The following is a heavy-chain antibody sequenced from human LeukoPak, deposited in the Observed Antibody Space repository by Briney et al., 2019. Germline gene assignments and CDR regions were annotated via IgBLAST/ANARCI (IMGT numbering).Heavy chain of an antibody. CDR3: ARALHYYDSRKPPYDY. V-gene: IGHV1-18*01. J-gene: IGHJ4*02. D-gene: IGHD3-22*01. CDR2: ISGYNGNT. CDR1: GYTFTSYG. Sequence: ASVKVSCKASGYTFTSYGISWVRQAPGQGLEWMGWISGYNGNTNYAQNLQGRVTMTTDTSTSTVYMELRSLRSDDTAVYYCARALHYYDSRKPPYDYWGQGTLVTVSS.